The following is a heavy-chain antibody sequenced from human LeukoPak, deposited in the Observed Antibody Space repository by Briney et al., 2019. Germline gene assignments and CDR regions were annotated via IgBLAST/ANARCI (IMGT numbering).Heavy chain of an antibody. CDR1: GGSISSYY. V-gene: IGHV4-59*08. Sequence: PSETLSLTCPVSGGSISSYYWSWIRQPPGKGLEWIGYIYYSGSTNYNPSLKSRVTISVDTSKNQFSLKLSSVTAADTAVYYCARQGLGYYYGMDVWGQGTTVTVSS. J-gene: IGHJ6*02. CDR3: ARQGLGYYYGMDV. CDR2: IYYSGST.